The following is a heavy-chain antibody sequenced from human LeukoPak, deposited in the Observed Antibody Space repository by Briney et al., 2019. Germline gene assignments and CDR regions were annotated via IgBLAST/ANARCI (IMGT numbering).Heavy chain of an antibody. CDR3: ARTMETAFDI. V-gene: IGHV4-34*01. J-gene: IGHJ3*02. CDR1: GGSFSGYY. Sequence: SETLSLTCAVYGGSFSGYYWSWIRQPPGKGLEWIGEINHSGSTNYNPSLKSRVTISVDTSKNQFSLKLSSVTAADTAVYYCARTMETAFDIWGQGTMVTVSS. CDR2: INHSGST. D-gene: IGHD1-1*01.